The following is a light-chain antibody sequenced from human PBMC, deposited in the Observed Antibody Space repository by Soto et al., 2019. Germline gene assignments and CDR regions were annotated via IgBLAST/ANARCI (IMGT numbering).Light chain of an antibody. Sequence: QSVLTQPASVSGSPGQSITISCTGTSSDIGGYNFVSWYQQHPGKAPKLMIYEVTNRPPGLSDRFSGSKSGNTASLTISGLQAEDEDDYYCSSYTTSSTLVFGGGTKLTVL. CDR3: SSYTTSSTLV. CDR2: EVT. CDR1: SSDIGGYNF. V-gene: IGLV2-14*03. J-gene: IGLJ3*02.